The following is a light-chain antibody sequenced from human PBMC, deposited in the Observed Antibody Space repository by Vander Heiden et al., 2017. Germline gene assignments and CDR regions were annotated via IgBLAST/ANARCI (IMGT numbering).Light chain of an antibody. CDR1: QRLSSS. CDR3: HQSANIPHT. CDR2: YAS. V-gene: IGKV6-21*02. J-gene: IGKJ2*01. Sequence: ETVLTQAPDFQSVTPKEHVTITCRARQRLSSSLHWYQKKANQSQNRLIKYASQSISGVPSRVSGSGSGTDCTLTIKSLEADDAATYECHQSANIPHTFGQGTKLEIK.